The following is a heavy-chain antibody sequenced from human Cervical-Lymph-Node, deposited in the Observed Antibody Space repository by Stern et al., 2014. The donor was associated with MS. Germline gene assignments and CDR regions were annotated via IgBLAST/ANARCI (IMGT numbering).Heavy chain of an antibody. CDR3: AGALAAAGYAY. CDR1: GDSFNSYT. CDR2: ILPIPGIP. Sequence: QVQLVQSGAEVRKPGSSVKVSCSVSGDSFNSYTISWVRQAPGQGLEWLGRILPIPGIPNYAQRFQGRVTIIADKSTSTVYMELSSLKSEDTAVYYCAGALAAAGYAYWGQGTLVSVSS. J-gene: IGHJ4*02. D-gene: IGHD6-25*01. V-gene: IGHV1-69*02.